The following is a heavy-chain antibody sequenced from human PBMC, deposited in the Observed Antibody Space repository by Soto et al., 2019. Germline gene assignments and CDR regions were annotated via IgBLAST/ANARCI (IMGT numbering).Heavy chain of an antibody. Sequence: ASVKVSCKASGYTFTHYHVYWVRQAPGRGLEWLGRINPSGGSTTYAQKLQGRVTMTRDTSTNTVYMELSSLRSEDTAVYYCAREAITSTVYRPYFQHWGQGTLVTVSS. V-gene: IGHV1-46*01. CDR2: INPSGGST. CDR1: GYTFTHYH. CDR3: AREAITSTVYRPYFQH. D-gene: IGHD3-22*01. J-gene: IGHJ1*01.